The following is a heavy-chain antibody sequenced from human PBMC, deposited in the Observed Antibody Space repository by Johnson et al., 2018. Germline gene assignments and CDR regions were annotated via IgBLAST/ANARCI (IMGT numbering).Heavy chain of an antibody. CDR3: ASAPGIFGLWD. CDR2: IWYDGSIE. CDR1: GFTFSHSG. D-gene: IGHD3/OR15-3a*01. V-gene: IGHV3-33*01. Sequence: QVQLRESGGGVVQPGRSLGLSCAASGFTFSHSGMHWVRQAPGKGLEWVAVIWYDGSIEYYADSVRGRFTISSDNSKNTLYLQTNSLRAEDTALYYCASAPGIFGLWDWVQGTMVTVSS. J-gene: IGHJ3*01.